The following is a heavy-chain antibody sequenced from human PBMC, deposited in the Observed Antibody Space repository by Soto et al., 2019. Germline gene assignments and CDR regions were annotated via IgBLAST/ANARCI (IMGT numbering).Heavy chain of an antibody. D-gene: IGHD3-3*01. J-gene: IGHJ3*02. CDR3: ARSSGYDFWSGYRWAFDI. V-gene: IGHV4-34*01. CDR1: GGSFSGYY. Sequence: SETLSLTCAVYGGSFSGYYWSWIRQPPGKGLEWIGEINHSGSTNYNPSLKSRVTISVDTSKNQFSLKLSSVTAADTAVYYCARSSGYDFWSGYRWAFDIRGQGTMVTVSS. CDR2: INHSGST.